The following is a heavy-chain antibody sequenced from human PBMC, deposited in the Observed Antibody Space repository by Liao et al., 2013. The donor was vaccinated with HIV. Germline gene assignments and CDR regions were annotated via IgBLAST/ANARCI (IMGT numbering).Heavy chain of an antibody. D-gene: IGHD3-10*01. V-gene: IGHV4-34*01. CDR1: GGSFSTDY. CDR2: IDHGGSA. Sequence: QVRLQLRGAGLLNPSETLSLTCAIYGGSFSTDYWSWIRQPPGKGLEWIGEIDHGGSANYNPSLKSRVTISVDKSKKQFSLKLSSVTAADTAVYFCARGAMVRHRKPLDIWGQGTVVTVSS. CDR3: ARGAMVRHRKPLDI. J-gene: IGHJ3*02.